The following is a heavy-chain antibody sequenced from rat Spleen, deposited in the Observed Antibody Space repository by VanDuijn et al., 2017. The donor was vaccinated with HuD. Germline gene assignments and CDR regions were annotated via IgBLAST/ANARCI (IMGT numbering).Heavy chain of an antibody. CDR3: ARYGLITTISTYFDF. CDR2: ISYSGST. Sequence: ELQLQESGPGLVKPSQSLSLTCSVTGYSITSNYWGWIRKFPGKKMEWMGFISYSGSTSHNPSLKSRISITRDTSKNQFFLQLNSVTTEDTATYYCARYGLITTISTYFDFWGQGVMVSVSS. J-gene: IGHJ2*01. CDR1: GYSITSNY. V-gene: IGHV3-1*01. D-gene: IGHD1-10*01.